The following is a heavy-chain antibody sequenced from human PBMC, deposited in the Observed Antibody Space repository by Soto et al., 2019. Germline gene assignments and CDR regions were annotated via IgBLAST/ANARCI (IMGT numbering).Heavy chain of an antibody. CDR1: GFSFGSSS. D-gene: IGHD3-3*01. Sequence: QVQLVESGRRVVQAGTSLRVSCAASGFSFGSSSMHWGRQAPGGGPEWVASISSDGRKTYYSESAKGRFTISRDNSKNIVYLEMDRLRLDDTAIYFCARDPGVDFWSGVFDPWGQGTVVTVSS. CDR2: ISSDGRKT. CDR3: ARDPGVDFWSGVFDP. V-gene: IGHV3-30*04. J-gene: IGHJ5*02.